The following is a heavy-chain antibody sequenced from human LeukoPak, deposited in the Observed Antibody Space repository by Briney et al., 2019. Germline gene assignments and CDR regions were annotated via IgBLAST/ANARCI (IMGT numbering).Heavy chain of an antibody. CDR3: AREYFYFYHYMDA. CDR2: ISSSTSSETI. V-gene: IGHV3-48*01. CDR1: GFRFSDYS. Sequence: GGSLRLSCAASGFRFSDYSLNWVRQAPGKGLEWLSYISSSTSSETINYADSVTGRFTISRDDAKNSVYLQMNSLRAEDTAVYYCAREYFYFYHYMDAWGKGTTVTVSS. J-gene: IGHJ6*03. D-gene: IGHD2-21*02.